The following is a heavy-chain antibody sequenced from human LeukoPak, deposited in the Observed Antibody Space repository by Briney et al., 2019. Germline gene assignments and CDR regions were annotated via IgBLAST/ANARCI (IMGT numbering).Heavy chain of an antibody. Sequence: PGGSLRLSCTTSGFTFGDYAMSWVRQAPGKGLEWVSFIRRKAHGGTTEYAASVKGRFSSSRDDSKSIAYLKMNSLKTEDIAVYFCTRVTYYYDNSGYFHFDSWGQGSLVTVSS. CDR3: TRVTYYYDNSGYFHFDS. CDR1: GFTFGDYA. CDR2: IRRKAHGGTT. J-gene: IGHJ4*02. D-gene: IGHD3-22*01. V-gene: IGHV3-49*04.